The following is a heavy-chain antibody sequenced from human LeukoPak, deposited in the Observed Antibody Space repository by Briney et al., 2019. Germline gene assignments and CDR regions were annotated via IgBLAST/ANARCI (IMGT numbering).Heavy chain of an antibody. D-gene: IGHD2-2*01. CDR2: ISSSGSTI. CDR3: ARDLPLPLGYCSSTSCVKPGAFDI. CDR1: GFTFSDYY. J-gene: IGHJ3*02. Sequence: GGSLRLSCAASGFTFSDYYMSWIRQAPGKGLEWVSYISSSGSTIYYADSVKGRFTISRDNAKNSLYLQMNSLRAEDTAVYYCARDLPLPLGYCSSTSCVKPGAFDIWGQGTMVTVSS. V-gene: IGHV3-11*01.